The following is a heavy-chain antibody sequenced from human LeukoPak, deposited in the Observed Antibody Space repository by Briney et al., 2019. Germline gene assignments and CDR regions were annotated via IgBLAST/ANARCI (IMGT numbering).Heavy chain of an antibody. CDR1: GFTFGDYA. V-gene: IGHV3-9*01. J-gene: IGHJ4*02. CDR3: VRDVLPVSRSGFDQ. Sequence: RSGGSLRLSCEASGFTFGDYAMHWVRQAPGKGLEWVSTINWNSGGIGYADPVKGRFTISRDNAKNSLYLHLNSLRPEDTAFYYCVRDVLPVSRSGFDQWGQGTLVTVSS. D-gene: IGHD3-3*01. CDR2: INWNSGGI.